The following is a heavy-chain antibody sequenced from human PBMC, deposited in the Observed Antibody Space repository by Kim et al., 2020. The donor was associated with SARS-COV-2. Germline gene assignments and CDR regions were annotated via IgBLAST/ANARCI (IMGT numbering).Heavy chain of an antibody. Sequence: PSLKSRDTISVDTSKNQFSLKLSAVTAADAAVYYCATPEAIAENPSYFGDWGQGTLVTVSS. CDR3: ATPEAIAENPSYFGD. V-gene: IGHV4-30-2*03. D-gene: IGHD6-13*01. J-gene: IGHJ4*02.